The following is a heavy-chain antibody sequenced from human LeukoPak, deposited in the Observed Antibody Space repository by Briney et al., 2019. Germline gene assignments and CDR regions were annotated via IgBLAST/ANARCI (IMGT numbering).Heavy chain of an antibody. J-gene: IGHJ4*02. CDR1: GFTVSSNY. CDR3: AKRDYVDSTTYAPLFDY. Sequence: GSLRLSCAASGFTVSSNYMSWVRQAPGKGLEWVSVIYSGGSTYYADSVKGRFTISRDNSKNTLYLQMNSLRAEDTAVYYCAKRDYVDSTTYAPLFDYWGQGTLVTVSS. V-gene: IGHV3-53*05. D-gene: IGHD2/OR15-2a*01. CDR2: IYSGGST.